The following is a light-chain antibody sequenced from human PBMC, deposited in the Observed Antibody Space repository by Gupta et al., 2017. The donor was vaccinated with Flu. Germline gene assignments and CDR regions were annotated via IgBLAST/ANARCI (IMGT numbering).Light chain of an antibody. CDR3: ATWDDSLSAWV. J-gene: IGLJ3*02. V-gene: IGLV1-47*01. Sequence: QSVLTQPPSASGTPGERVRISCSGTLSNIGSNYVFWYQQVPGAAPRLLLYRNFQRPSGVPDRFSGSKSDTSASLAINGLRSEDEADYYCATWDDSLSAWVFGEGTKVTVL. CDR2: RNF. CDR1: LSNIGSNY.